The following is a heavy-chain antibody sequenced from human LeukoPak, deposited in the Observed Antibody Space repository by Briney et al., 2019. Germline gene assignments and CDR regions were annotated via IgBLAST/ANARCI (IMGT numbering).Heavy chain of an antibody. J-gene: IGHJ3*02. Sequence: PGGSLRLSCAASGFTVSSNYMSWVRQAPGKGLEWVSVIYSGGSTYYADSVKGRFTISRDNSKNTLYLQMNSLRAEDTAVYYCARLSYYGSGADAFDIWGQGTMVTVSS. D-gene: IGHD3-10*01. CDR2: IYSGGST. CDR3: ARLSYYGSGADAFDI. V-gene: IGHV3-53*01. CDR1: GFTVSSNY.